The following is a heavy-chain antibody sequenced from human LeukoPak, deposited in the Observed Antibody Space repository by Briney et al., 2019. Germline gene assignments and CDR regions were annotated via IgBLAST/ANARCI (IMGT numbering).Heavy chain of an antibody. CDR3: ARGSGTITMVRGVFYGMDV. D-gene: IGHD3-10*01. V-gene: IGHV1-69*13. CDR1: GGTFSSYG. CDR2: IIPIFGTP. Sequence: SVTVSCTASGGTFSSYGISWVRQAPGQGLEWMGGIIPIFGTPNYAQKFQGRVTITADESTSTAYMELSSLRSEDTAVYYCARGSGTITMVRGVFYGMDVWGQGTTVTVSS. J-gene: IGHJ6*02.